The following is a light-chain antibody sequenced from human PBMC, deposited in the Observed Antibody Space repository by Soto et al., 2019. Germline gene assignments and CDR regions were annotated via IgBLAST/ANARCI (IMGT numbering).Light chain of an antibody. CDR1: QSVSNNY. CDR3: QQYGSSPVS. J-gene: IGKJ3*01. Sequence: EIVLTQSPGTLSLSPGERATLSCRASQSVSNNYLAWYQQKPGQAPRFLMYGASSRATGTPDRFRGSGSGTEFTLTIGSLEPEDYAVYYCQQYGSSPVSFGPGTKVDIK. V-gene: IGKV3-20*01. CDR2: GAS.